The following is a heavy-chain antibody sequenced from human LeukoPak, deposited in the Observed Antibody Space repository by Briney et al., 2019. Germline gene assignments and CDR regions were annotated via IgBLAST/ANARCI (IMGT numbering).Heavy chain of an antibody. Sequence: ASVKVSCKASGGTFSSYAISWVRQAPGQGLEWMGGIIPIFGTANYAQKFQGRVTITADKSTSTAYMELSSLRSEDTAVYYCARFPRTYGDFPTFYDYWGQGTLVTVSS. CDR2: IIPIFGTA. CDR3: ARFPRTYGDFPTFYDY. J-gene: IGHJ4*02. V-gene: IGHV1-69*06. CDR1: GGTFSSYA. D-gene: IGHD2-21*02.